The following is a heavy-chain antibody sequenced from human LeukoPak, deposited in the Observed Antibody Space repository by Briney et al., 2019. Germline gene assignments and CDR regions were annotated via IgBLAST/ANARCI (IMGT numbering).Heavy chain of an antibody. D-gene: IGHD3-10*02. Sequence: GGSLRLSCAASGFTFSSYAMSWVRQAPGKGLEWVSAISGSGGSTCYADSVKGRFTISRDNAKNSLYLQMNSLRAEDTAVYYCAELGITMIGGVWGKGTTVTISS. CDR1: GFTFSSYA. CDR3: AELGITMIGGV. CDR2: ISGSGGST. V-gene: IGHV3-23*01. J-gene: IGHJ6*04.